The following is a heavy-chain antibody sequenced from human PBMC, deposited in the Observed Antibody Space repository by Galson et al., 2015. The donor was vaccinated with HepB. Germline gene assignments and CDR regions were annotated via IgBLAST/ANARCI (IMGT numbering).Heavy chain of an antibody. Sequence: SLRLSCAASGFTFSSYAMHWVRQAPGKGLEWVAVISYDGSNKYYADSVKGRFTISRDNSKNTLYLQMNSLRAEDTAVYYCARGPYYYGSGSYPPPDYWGQGTLVTVSS. CDR1: GFTFSSYA. CDR3: ARGPYYYGSGSYPPPDY. CDR2: ISYDGSNK. D-gene: IGHD3-10*01. J-gene: IGHJ4*02. V-gene: IGHV3-30*04.